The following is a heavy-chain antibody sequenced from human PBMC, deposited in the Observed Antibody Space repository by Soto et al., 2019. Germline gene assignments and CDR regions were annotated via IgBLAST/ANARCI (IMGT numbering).Heavy chain of an antibody. Sequence: GESLKISFEVSGDTFTNFWIGWVRQMPGKGLEWMGIIFPRDSYTRYSPSFQGRVTISVDKSINTAYLQWSSLKASDTAMYYCARHLRSTPFDSWGRGTLVTVSS. D-gene: IGHD2-15*01. CDR3: ARHLRSTPFDS. J-gene: IGHJ4*02. CDR2: IFPRDSYT. CDR1: GDTFTNFW. V-gene: IGHV5-51*01.